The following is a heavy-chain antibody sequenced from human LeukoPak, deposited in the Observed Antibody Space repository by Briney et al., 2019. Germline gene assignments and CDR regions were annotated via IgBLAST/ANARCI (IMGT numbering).Heavy chain of an antibody. V-gene: IGHV1-2*02. CDR1: GYTFTGYY. D-gene: IGHD5-12*01. CDR2: INPNSGGT. CDR3: ARVRSSGYDEVPLDY. Sequence: ASVKVSCKASGYTFTGYYMHWVRQAPGQGLEWMGWINPNSGGTNYAQKFQGRVTMTRDTSISTAYMELSRLRSGDTAVYYCARVRSSGYDEVPLDYWGQGTLVTVSS. J-gene: IGHJ4*02.